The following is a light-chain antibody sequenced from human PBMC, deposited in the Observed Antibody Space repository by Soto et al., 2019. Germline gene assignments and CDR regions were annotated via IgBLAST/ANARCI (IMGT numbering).Light chain of an antibody. Sequence: EIVLTQSPGTLSLSPGERATLSCRASQSVSSSYLAWYQQKPGQAPRLLIYGASSRATGIPDRFSGSGSGTDFTLTISRLEPEDFAVYYFQQYGSSPHVTFGQGTRLGIK. CDR1: QSVSSSY. J-gene: IGKJ5*01. V-gene: IGKV3-20*01. CDR2: GAS. CDR3: QQYGSSPHVT.